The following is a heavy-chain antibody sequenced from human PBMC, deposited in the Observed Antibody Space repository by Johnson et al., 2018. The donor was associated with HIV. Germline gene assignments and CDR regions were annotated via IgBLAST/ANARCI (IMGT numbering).Heavy chain of an antibody. Sequence: VQLVESGGGLVQPGGSLRLSCAVSGFTLKTSWMSWVRQAPGKGLEWVANINHDGSEKYYVESVKGRFTISRDNAKNSLYLQMNSLRAEDTAVYYCARLPESGDRLWRAFDVWGQGTMVTVSS. CDR2: INHDGSEK. J-gene: IGHJ3*01. D-gene: IGHD4-17*01. CDR3: ARLPESGDRLWRAFDV. V-gene: IGHV3-7*05. CDR1: GFTLKTSW.